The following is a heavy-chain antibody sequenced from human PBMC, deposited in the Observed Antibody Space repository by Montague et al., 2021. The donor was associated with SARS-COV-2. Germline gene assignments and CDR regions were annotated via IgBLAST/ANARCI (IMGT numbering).Heavy chain of an antibody. J-gene: IGHJ4*02. D-gene: IGHD5-24*01. Sequence: SETLSLTCTVSGGSVSSGSYYWSWIRQPPGKGLEWIGYMYDSGITHYASGITHYNPSLRSRVSISVDRSVNQFSLSLSSVTAADTAVYHCAGRDGYKQTMDYWGQGTLVTVSS. V-gene: IGHV4-61*01. CDR3: AGRDGYKQTMDY. CDR1: GGSVSSGSYY. CDR2: MYDSGITHYASGIT.